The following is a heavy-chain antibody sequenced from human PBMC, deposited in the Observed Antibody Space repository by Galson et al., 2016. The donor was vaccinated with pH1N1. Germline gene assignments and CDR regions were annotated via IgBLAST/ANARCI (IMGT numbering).Heavy chain of an antibody. D-gene: IGHD2-2*02. CDR2: IYSGGNT. CDR1: GFTVSPND. CDR3: ARGYPGFSYYGMDV. Sequence: SLRLSCAASGFTVSPNDMSWFRQAPGKGLEWVSVIYSGGNTYYTDSVKGRFTISRDSSKNTLYLQMTSLSPEDTAVYYCARGYPGFSYYGMDVWGQGTTVTVSS. J-gene: IGHJ6*02. V-gene: IGHV3-53*01.